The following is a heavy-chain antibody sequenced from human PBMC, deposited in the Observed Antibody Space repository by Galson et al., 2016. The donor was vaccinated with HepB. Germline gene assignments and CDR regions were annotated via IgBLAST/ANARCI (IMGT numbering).Heavy chain of an antibody. CDR2: IYSGGNT. CDR1: GLSVSNNY. V-gene: IGHV3-53*01. Sequence: SLRLSCAASGLSVSNNYMSWVRQAPGKGLEWVSVIYSGGNTYYEDPVKGRFTISRDNSKNTVYLQMNSLRVEDTATYYCAREFRSPSGILEWLLYGAFDIWGQGTMVTVSS. J-gene: IGHJ3*02. CDR3: AREFRSPSGILEWLLYGAFDI. D-gene: IGHD3-3*01.